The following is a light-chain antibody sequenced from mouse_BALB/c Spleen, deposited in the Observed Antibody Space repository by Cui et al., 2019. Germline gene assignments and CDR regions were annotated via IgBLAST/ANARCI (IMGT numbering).Light chain of an antibody. CDR1: QDINSY. CDR3: LQYDEFPYT. Sequence: DIKMTQYPTSMYASLGERVTITCKASQDINSYLSWFHQKPGKSPKTLIYRANRLVDGVPSRFSGSGSGQDYSLTISSLEYEDMGIYYCLQYDEFPYTFGGGTKLEIK. V-gene: IGKV14-111*01. J-gene: IGKJ2*01. CDR2: RAN.